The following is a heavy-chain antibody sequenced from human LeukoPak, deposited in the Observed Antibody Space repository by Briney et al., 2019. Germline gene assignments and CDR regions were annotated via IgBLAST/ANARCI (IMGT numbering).Heavy chain of an antibody. CDR1: GFTFSSYW. J-gene: IGHJ4*02. CDR2: INSDGSST. Sequence: PGGSLRLSCAASGFTFSSYWMHWVCQAPGKGLVWVSRINSDGSSTAYADSVKGRFTISRDNAKNTLYLQMNSLRAEDTAVYYCTRSLSGYDYSPDYWGQGTLVTVSS. V-gene: IGHV3-74*03. D-gene: IGHD6-25*01. CDR3: TRSLSGYDYSPDY.